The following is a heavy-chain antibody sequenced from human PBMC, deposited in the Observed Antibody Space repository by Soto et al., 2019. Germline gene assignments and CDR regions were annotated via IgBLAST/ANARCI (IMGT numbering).Heavy chain of an antibody. V-gene: IGHV3-33*01. CDR3: ARDLSLWFGELGYYYYGMDV. CDR2: IWYDGRDK. D-gene: IGHD3-10*01. CDR1: GFIFSSYG. Sequence: PGGSLRLSCAASGFIFSSYGMHWVRQAPGKGLEWVAVIWYDGRDKYYGDSVKGRFTISRDNSKNTVYLQMNSLRAEDTAVYYCARDLSLWFGELGYYYYGMDVWGQGTTVTVSS. J-gene: IGHJ6*02.